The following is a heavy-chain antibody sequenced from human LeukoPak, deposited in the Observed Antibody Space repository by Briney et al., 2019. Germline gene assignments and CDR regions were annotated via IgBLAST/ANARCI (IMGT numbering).Heavy chain of an antibody. Sequence: ASVKVSCXASGYTFTSYGISWVRQAPGQGLEWMGWISAYNGNTNYAQKLQGRVTMTTDTSTSTAYMELRSLRSDDTAVYYCARDGAYYYDSSGYWPFDYWGQRTLVTVSS. D-gene: IGHD3-22*01. CDR2: ISAYNGNT. J-gene: IGHJ4*02. V-gene: IGHV1-18*01. CDR1: GYTFTSYG. CDR3: ARDGAYYYDSSGYWPFDY.